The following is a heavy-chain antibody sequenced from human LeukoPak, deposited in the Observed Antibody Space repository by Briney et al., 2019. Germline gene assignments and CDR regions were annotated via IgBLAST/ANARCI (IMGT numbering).Heavy chain of an antibody. V-gene: IGHV3-7*01. CDR2: MNQDGSVK. Sequence: GGSLRLSCAASGFTFSAYWMTWVRQAPGRGLEWVANMNQDGSVKYYVDSVKGRFTISRDNAKNSVYLQMNSLRADDTAVYYCARDSGPGGGRSPTFDYWGQGTLVTVSS. D-gene: IGHD1-26*01. CDR3: ARDSGPGGGRSPTFDY. J-gene: IGHJ4*02. CDR1: GFTFSAYW.